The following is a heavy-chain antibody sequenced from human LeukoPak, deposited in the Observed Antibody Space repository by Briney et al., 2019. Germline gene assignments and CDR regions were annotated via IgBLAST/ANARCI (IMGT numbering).Heavy chain of an antibody. V-gene: IGHV3-30*02. CDR2: ISYDGTNK. J-gene: IGHJ4*02. CDR1: GFTFSSCG. Sequence: PGGSLRLSCAASGFTFSSCGMHWVRQAPGKGLEWVAFISYDGTNKYYADSVKGRFTISRDNSKNTLDLQMNSLRVDDTAVYYCAKVTLYHAPIYCVSWGEGTRVTVSS. CDR3: AKVTLYHAPIYCVS. D-gene: IGHD2-2*01.